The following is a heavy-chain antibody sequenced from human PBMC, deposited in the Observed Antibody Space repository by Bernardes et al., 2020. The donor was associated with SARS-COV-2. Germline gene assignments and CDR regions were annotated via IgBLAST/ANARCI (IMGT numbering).Heavy chain of an antibody. Sequence: GGTLRLSCADSGFTFSSCCMTWVRQAPGMGLEWVANIKQYGSEKYYVDSVKGRFTISRDNAKNSLYLQMNSLRPEDTAVYYCARVGPGSARDAEYFQHWGQGTLVTVSS. CDR3: ARVGPGSARDAEYFQH. CDR1: GFTFSSCC. CDR2: IKQYGSEK. D-gene: IGHD2-21*02. J-gene: IGHJ1*01. V-gene: IGHV3-7*03.